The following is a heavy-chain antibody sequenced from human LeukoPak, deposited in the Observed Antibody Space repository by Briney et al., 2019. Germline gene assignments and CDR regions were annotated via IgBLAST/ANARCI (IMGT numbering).Heavy chain of an antibody. CDR2: INPSGGST. Sequence: AAVKVSCKASGYTFTTYYMHWVRQAPGQGLEWMGIINPSGGSTSYAQKFQGRVTMTRDTSTSTLYMELSSLRSEDTAVYYCARGYYYDSSGYYHFDYWGQGTPVTVSS. D-gene: IGHD3-22*01. J-gene: IGHJ4*02. V-gene: IGHV1-46*01. CDR3: ARGYYYDSSGYYHFDY. CDR1: GYTFTTYY.